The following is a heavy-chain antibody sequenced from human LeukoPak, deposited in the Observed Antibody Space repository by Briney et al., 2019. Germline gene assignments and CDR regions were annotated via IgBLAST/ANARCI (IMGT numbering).Heavy chain of an antibody. CDR2: INHSGST. D-gene: IGHD2-15*01. V-gene: IGHV4-34*01. J-gene: IGHJ4*02. CDR3: ASSRRRYCSGGSCYRYFDY. Sequence: SETLSLTCAVYGGSFSGYYWSWIRQPPGKGLEWIGEINHSGSTNYNPSLKSRVTISVDTSKNQFSLKLSSVTAADTAVYYRASSRRRYCSGGSCYRYFDYWGQGTLVTVSS. CDR1: GGSFSGYY.